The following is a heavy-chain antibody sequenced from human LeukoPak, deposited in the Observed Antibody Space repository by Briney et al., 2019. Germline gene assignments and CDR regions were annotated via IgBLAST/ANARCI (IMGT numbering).Heavy chain of an antibody. Sequence: GESLKISCKGSGYSFTNYWIAWVRQMPGKGLEWMGIIYPGDSDTRYNPSFQGQVTISADKSFSTAYLQWSSLKASDTAMYYCARQVVTSLGAFDIWGQGTMVTVSS. D-gene: IGHD2-21*02. CDR3: ARQVVTSLGAFDI. V-gene: IGHV5-51*01. CDR1: GYSFTNYW. CDR2: IYPGDSDT. J-gene: IGHJ3*02.